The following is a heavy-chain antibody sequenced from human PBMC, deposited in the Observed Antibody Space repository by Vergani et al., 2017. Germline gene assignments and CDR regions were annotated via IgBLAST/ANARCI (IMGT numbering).Heavy chain of an antibody. Sequence: QMQLQESGPGLVKASETLSLTCTVSGDSIISRSYYWGWIRQPPGKGLEWIGSFYNSGNGDSSSSLKSRVTISADTSKNQFSLRLTSVTAADTAVYYCARDNKQLRPRAFDLWVEGRMLTVSS. CDR1: GDSIISRSYY. V-gene: IGHV4-39*02. CDR3: ARDNKQLRPRAFDL. CDR2: FYNSGNG. J-gene: IGHJ3*01. D-gene: IGHD4-17*01.